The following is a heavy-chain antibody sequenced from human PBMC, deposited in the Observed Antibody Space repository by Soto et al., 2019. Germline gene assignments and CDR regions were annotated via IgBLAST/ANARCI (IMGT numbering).Heavy chain of an antibody. V-gene: IGHV2-5*02. CDR1: GFSLNASGAR. CDR3: AHGEYSSDRWCFFHY. J-gene: IGHJ4*02. CDR2: IYWDDGE. D-gene: IGHD2-8*01. Sequence: SGPTLVNPTQTLTLTCTLSGFSLNASGARVGWIRQPPGKALEWLALIYWDDGERYSPSLKNRLTVTKDTLKNQVVLTMTNMDPADTGTYYCAHGEYSSDRWCFFHYSEPGTLVTVST.